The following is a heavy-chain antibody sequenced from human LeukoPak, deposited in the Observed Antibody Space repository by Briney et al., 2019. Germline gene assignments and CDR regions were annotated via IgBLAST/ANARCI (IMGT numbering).Heavy chain of an antibody. D-gene: IGHD6-13*01. CDR3: ARHVQIAAAKIDY. CDR2: IRYDGSNK. Sequence: GGSLRLSCAASGFTFSSYGMHWVRQAPGKGLEWVAFIRYDGSNKYYADSVKGRFTISRDNSKNTLYLQMNSLRAEDTAVYYCARHVQIAAAKIDYWGQGTLVTVSS. CDR1: GFTFSSYG. J-gene: IGHJ4*02. V-gene: IGHV3-30*02.